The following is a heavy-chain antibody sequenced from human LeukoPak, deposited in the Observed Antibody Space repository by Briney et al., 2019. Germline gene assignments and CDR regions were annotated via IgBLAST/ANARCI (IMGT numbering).Heavy chain of an antibody. J-gene: IGHJ4*02. V-gene: IGHV3-30*18. D-gene: IGHD3-16*02. CDR3: AKGIWYDYVWGSYRC. CDR1: GFTFSNYG. CDR2: ISYDGNNK. Sequence: GGSLRLSCAASGFTFSNYGIHWVRQAPGKGLEWVAVISYDGNNKYYADSVKGRFTISRDNSKNTLYLQMNSLRAEDTAVYYCAKGIWYDYVWGSYRCWGQGTLVTVSS.